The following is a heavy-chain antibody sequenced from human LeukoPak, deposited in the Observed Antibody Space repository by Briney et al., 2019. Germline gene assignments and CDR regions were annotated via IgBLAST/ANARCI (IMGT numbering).Heavy chain of an antibody. CDR1: GYTFTSYY. CDR3: ARDERDTMVRGVAAPYYYGMDV. V-gene: IGHV1-46*01. J-gene: IGHJ6*04. Sequence: VASVKVSCKASGYTFTSYYMHWVRQAPGQGLEWMGIINPSGGSTSYAQKFQGRVTMTRDTSTSTVYMELSSLRSEDTAVYYCARDERDTMVRGVAAPYYYGMDVWGKGTMVTVSS. D-gene: IGHD3-10*01. CDR2: INPSGGST.